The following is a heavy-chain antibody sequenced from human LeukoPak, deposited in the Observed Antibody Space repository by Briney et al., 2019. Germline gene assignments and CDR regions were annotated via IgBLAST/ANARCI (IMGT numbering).Heavy chain of an antibody. CDR1: GFTFSSYW. CDR2: INHNGNVN. CDR3: ARGGGLDV. J-gene: IGHJ6*02. V-gene: IGHV3-7*03. Sequence: GSLRLSCAASGFTFSSYWMNWARQAPGKGLEWVASINHNGNVNYYVDSVKGRFTISRDNAKNTLYLQMSNLRAEDTAVYFCARGGGLDVWGQGATVTVSS. D-gene: IGHD3-16*01.